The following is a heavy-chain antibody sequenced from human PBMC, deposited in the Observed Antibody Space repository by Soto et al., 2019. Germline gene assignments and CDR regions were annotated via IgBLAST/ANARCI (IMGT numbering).Heavy chain of an antibody. Sequence: PSETLSLTCTVSGGSISSYYWSWIRQPPGKGLEWIGYIYYSGSTNYNPSLKSRVTISVDTSKNQFSLKLSSVTAADTAVYYCARSRLDGYYTYFDYWGQGTQVTVSS. CDR3: ARSRLDGYYTYFDY. J-gene: IGHJ4*02. CDR1: GGSISSYY. CDR2: IYYSGST. D-gene: IGHD3-3*01. V-gene: IGHV4-59*01.